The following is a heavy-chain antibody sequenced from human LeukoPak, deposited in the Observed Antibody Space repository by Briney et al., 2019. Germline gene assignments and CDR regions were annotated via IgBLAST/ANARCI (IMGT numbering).Heavy chain of an antibody. J-gene: IGHJ5*02. CDR3: ARDEVVRGVNWFDP. CDR1: GFTPDVYA. D-gene: IGHD3-10*01. V-gene: IGHV3-20*01. CDR2: INWNGGST. Sequence: GRSLRPSCAASGFTPDVYAMGWVRQAPGGGLGWVSAINWNGGSTGYADSVKGRFTISRDNAKNSLYLQMNSLRAEDTALYHCARDEVVRGVNWFDPWGQGTLVTVSS.